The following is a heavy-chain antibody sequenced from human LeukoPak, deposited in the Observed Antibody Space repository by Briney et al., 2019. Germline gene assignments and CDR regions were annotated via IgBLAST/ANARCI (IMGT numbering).Heavy chain of an antibody. V-gene: IGHV3-15*01. Sequence: GGSLRLSCAASGFTFNNAWMSWVRQAPGKGLEWVGRIKSKADGETTDYAAPVKGRSTMSRDDSIATLFLYMNSLKAEDTAVYYCTTDLGLTMIRGVIVYWGQGALVTVS. CDR1: GFTFNNAW. J-gene: IGHJ4*02. D-gene: IGHD3-10*01. CDR3: TTDLGLTMIRGVIVY. CDR2: IKSKADGETT.